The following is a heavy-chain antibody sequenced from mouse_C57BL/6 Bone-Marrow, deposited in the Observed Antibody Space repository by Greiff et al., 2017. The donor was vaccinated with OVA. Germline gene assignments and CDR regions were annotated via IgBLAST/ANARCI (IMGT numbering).Heavy chain of an antibody. V-gene: IGHV5-4*01. CDR2: ISDGGSYT. Sequence: EVQLVESGGGLVKPGGSLKLSCAASGFTFSSYAMSWVRQTPEKRLEWVATISDGGSYTYYPDNVKGRFTISRDNAKNNLYLQMSHLKSEDTAMYYCARRVGHYFDYWGQGTTLTVSS. CDR3: ARRVGHYFDY. CDR1: GFTFSSYA. D-gene: IGHD1-1*02. J-gene: IGHJ2*01.